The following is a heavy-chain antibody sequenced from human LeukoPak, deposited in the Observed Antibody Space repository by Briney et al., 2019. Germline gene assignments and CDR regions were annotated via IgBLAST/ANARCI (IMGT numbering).Heavy chain of an antibody. D-gene: IGHD5-12*01. CDR1: GFTFSSYW. V-gene: IGHV3-7*01. CDR3: AKERRGYSGYEAFDY. J-gene: IGHJ4*02. Sequence: GGSLRLSCAASGFTFSSYWMSWVRQAPGKGLEWVANIKQDGSEKYYVDSVKGRFTISRDNAKNSLYLQMNSLRAEDTAVYYCAKERRGYSGYEAFDYWGQGTLVTVSS. CDR2: IKQDGSEK.